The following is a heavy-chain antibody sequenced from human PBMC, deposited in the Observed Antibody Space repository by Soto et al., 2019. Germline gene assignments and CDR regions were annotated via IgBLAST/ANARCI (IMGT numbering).Heavy chain of an antibody. D-gene: IGHD2-2*01. CDR1: GSTFSSYA. V-gene: IGHV3-23*01. J-gene: IGHJ1*01. CDR2: ISGGGDNT. CDR3: ARDIGYCFSTSCYFGH. Sequence: EVQVLESGGGLVQPGESLRLSCATSGSTFSSYAMGWVRQAPGKGLDWVSAISGGGDNTYYADSVKGRFTISRDNSKNTLFLQMNSLRAEDTAVYYCARDIGYCFSTSCYFGHWGQGTLVTVSS.